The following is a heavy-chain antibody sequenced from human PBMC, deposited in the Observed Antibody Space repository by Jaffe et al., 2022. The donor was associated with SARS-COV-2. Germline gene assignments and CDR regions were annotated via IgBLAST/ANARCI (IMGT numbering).Heavy chain of an antibody. CDR3: ARGYTSGWYHDY. J-gene: IGHJ4*02. V-gene: IGHV1-3*01. D-gene: IGHD6-19*01. CDR2: VDADKGDT. Sequence: QVQLVQSGAEVQKPGASVKVSCKASGYTFNRFAIHWVRQAPGQGLEWMGWVDADKGDTRYSQKFQGRVTMTRDTSATTVYMDLSSLTSEDTAVYYCARGYTSGWYHDYWGQGTLVTVSS. CDR1: GYTFNRFA.